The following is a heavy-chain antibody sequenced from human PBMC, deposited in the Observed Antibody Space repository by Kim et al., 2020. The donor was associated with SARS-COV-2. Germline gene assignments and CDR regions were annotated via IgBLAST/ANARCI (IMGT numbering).Heavy chain of an antibody. J-gene: IGHJ4*02. Sequence: TYYADAVKGRFTISRDNSKNTLYLQMNSLRAEDTAVYYCAKLELRYYFDYWGQGTLVTVSS. CDR3: AKLELRYYFDY. CDR2: T. D-gene: IGHD1-7*01. V-gene: IGHV3-23*01.